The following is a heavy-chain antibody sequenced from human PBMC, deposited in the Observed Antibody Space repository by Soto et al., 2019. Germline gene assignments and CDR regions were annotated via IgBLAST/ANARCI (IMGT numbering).Heavy chain of an antibody. V-gene: IGHV1-69*13. D-gene: IGHD1-26*01. CDR1: GGTFSSYA. Sequence: SVKVSCKASGGTFSSYAISWVRQAPGQGLEWMGGIIPIFGTANYAQKFQGRVTITADESTSTAYMELSSLRSEDTAVYYCARVSRSYDNWFDPWGQGTLVTVSS. CDR3: ARVSRSYDNWFDP. J-gene: IGHJ5*02. CDR2: IIPIFGTA.